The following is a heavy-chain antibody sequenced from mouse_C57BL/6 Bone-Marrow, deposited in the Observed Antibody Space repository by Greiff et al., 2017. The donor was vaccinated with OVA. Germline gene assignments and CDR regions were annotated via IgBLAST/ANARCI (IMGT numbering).Heavy chain of an antibody. CDR2: ISNGGGST. CDR1: GFTFSDYY. CDR3: ARHGGGAWFAY. V-gene: IGHV5-12*01. Sequence: EVKLLESGGGLVQPGGSLKLSCAASGFTFSDYYMYWVRQTPEKRLEWVAYISNGGGSTYYPDTVKGRFTISRDNAKNTLYLQMSRLKSEDTAMYYCARHGGGAWFAYWGQGTLVTVSA. D-gene: IGHD1-1*02. J-gene: IGHJ3*01.